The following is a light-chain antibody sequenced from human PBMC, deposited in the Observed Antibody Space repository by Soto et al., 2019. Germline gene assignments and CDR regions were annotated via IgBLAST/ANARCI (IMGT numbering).Light chain of an antibody. V-gene: IGLV1-44*01. Sequence: QSVLTQPPSASGTPGQTVSISCSGTSSNMRTNTVNWYQHLPGTAPKLIIYSNDQRPSGVPDRFSASKSGTSASLAINGLQSADEAGYYCAAWDDSLAWVFGGGTKLTVL. J-gene: IGLJ3*02. CDR2: SND. CDR1: SSNMRTNT. CDR3: AAWDDSLAWV.